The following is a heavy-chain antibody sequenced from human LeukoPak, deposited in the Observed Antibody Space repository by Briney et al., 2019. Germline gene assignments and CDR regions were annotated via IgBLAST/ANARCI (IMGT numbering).Heavy chain of an antibody. V-gene: IGHV5-51*01. D-gene: IGHD3-22*01. CDR3: ARRISSGYYYFDY. Sequence: GETLKISCKGSGYSFSNYWIAWVRQMPGKGLDCMGIISPGDSETRYSPSFQGQVTISADKSISTAYLHWSSLKASDTAIYYCARRISSGYYYFDYWGQGTLVTVSS. CDR1: GYSFSNYW. CDR2: ISPGDSET. J-gene: IGHJ4*02.